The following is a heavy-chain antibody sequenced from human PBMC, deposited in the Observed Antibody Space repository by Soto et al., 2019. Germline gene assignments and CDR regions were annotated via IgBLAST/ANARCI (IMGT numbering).Heavy chain of an antibody. Sequence: EASVKVSCKASGYTFTGYYMHWVRQAPGQGLEWMGWINPNSGGTNYAQKFQGWVTMTGDTSISTAYMELSRLRSDDTAVYYCARSNGPGYYYGMDVWGQGTTVTVSS. CDR2: INPNSGGT. CDR3: ARSNGPGYYYGMDV. V-gene: IGHV1-2*04. J-gene: IGHJ6*02. CDR1: GYTFTGYY.